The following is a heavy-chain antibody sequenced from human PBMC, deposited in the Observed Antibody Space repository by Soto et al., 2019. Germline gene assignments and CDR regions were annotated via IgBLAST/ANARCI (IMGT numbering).Heavy chain of an antibody. D-gene: IGHD4-4*01. CDR3: AATVTTDLYYYYYMDV. CDR2: ISGSGGST. V-gene: IGHV3-23*01. Sequence: GGSLRLSCAASGFTFSSYAMSWVRQAPGKGLEWVSAISGSGGSTYYADSVKGRFTISRDNSKNTLYLQMNSLRAEDTAVYYCAATVTTDLYYYYYMDVWGKGTTVTVSS. J-gene: IGHJ6*03. CDR1: GFTFSSYA.